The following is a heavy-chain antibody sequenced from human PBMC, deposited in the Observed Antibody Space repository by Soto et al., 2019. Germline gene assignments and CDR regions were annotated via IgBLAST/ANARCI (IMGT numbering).Heavy chain of an antibody. D-gene: IGHD2-15*01. CDR2: INHSGST. V-gene: IGHV4-34*01. CDR1: GGSFSGYY. Sequence: SETLSLTCAVYGGSFSGYYWIWIRQPPGKGLEWIGEINHSGSTNYNPSLKSRVTISVDTSKNQFSLKLSSVTAADTAVYYCARAGYCSGGSCYYYYYGMDVWGQGTTVTV. J-gene: IGHJ6*02. CDR3: ARAGYCSGGSCYYYYYGMDV.